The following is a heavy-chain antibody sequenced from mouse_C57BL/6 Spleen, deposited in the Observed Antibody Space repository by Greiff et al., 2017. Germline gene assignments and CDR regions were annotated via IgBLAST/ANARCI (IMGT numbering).Heavy chain of an antibody. Sequence: EVQLQESEGGLVQPGSSMKLSCTASGFTFSDYYMAWVRQVPEKGLEWVANINYDGSSTYYLDSLKSRFIISRDNAKNILYLQMSSLKSEDTATYYCAREGTVAYAMDYWGQGTSVTVSS. CDR2: INYDGSST. J-gene: IGHJ4*01. CDR3: AREGTVAYAMDY. V-gene: IGHV5-16*01. D-gene: IGHD1-1*01. CDR1: GFTFSDYY.